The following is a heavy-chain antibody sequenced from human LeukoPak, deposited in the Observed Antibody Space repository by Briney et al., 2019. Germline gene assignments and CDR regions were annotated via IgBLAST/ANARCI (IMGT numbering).Heavy chain of an antibody. Sequence: SETLSLTCAVYGGSFSGYYWSWIRQPPGKGLEWIGEINHSGSTNYSPSLKSRVTISVDTSKNQFSLKLSSVTAADTAVYYCARGLWFGELYNWFDPWGQGTLVTVSS. J-gene: IGHJ5*02. CDR2: INHSGST. V-gene: IGHV4-34*01. D-gene: IGHD3-10*01. CDR1: GGSFSGYY. CDR3: ARGLWFGELYNWFDP.